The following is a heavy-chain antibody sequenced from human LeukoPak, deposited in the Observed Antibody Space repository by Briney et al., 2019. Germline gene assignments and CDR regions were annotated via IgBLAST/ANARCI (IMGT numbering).Heavy chain of an antibody. CDR3: ARVVRGGVFDH. D-gene: IGHD3-10*02. CDR2: IYSSGNP. J-gene: IGHJ4*02. CDR1: GGSISSFY. Sequence: SETLSLTCSVSGGSISSFYWNWIRQPPGKGLEGIGDIYSSGNPNYSPSLQSRVTISVDTSKNQFSLQLSSVTAADTAVYYCARVVRGGVFDHWGQGALVTVSS. V-gene: IGHV4-4*09.